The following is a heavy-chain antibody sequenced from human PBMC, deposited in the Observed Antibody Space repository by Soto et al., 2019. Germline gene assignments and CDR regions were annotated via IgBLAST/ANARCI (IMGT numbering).Heavy chain of an antibody. J-gene: IGHJ5*02. CDR3: ATVYCSGGSCPNYYNWFDP. V-gene: IGHV1-24*01. Sequence: VASVKVSCKVSGYTLTELSMHWVRQAPGKGLEWMGGFDPEDGETIYAQKFQGRVTMTEDTSTDTAYMELSSLRSEDTAVYYCATVYCSGGSCPNYYNWFDPWGQGTLVTVSS. CDR2: FDPEDGET. D-gene: IGHD2-15*01. CDR1: GYTLTELS.